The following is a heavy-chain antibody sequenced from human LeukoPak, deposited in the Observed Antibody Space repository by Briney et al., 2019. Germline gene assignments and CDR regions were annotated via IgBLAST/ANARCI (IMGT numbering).Heavy chain of an antibody. V-gene: IGHV4-59*01. Sequence: SETLSLTCTVSGGSLSNYYWSWLRQSPGQGLEWIGYIYYSGSTTYNPSLKSRVTISVDTSKNQFSLKLTSVTAADTAVYYCARAGGNRFDPWGQGILVTVSS. CDR3: ARAGGNRFDP. CDR1: GGSLSNYY. CDR2: IYYSGST. J-gene: IGHJ5*02. D-gene: IGHD3-10*01.